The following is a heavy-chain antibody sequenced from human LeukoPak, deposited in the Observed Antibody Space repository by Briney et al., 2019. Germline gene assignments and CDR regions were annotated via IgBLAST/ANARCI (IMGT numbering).Heavy chain of an antibody. CDR2: INPSGGST. CDR1: VYTFTSYY. J-gene: IGHJ4*02. V-gene: IGHV1-46*01. Sequence: ASVKVSCKASVYTFTSYYMHWVRQAPGQGLEWMGIINPSGGSTSYAQKFQGRVTVTRDTSTSTVHMELSGLRSEDTAVYYCARDQEGFDYWGQGTLVTVSS. CDR3: ARDQEGFDY.